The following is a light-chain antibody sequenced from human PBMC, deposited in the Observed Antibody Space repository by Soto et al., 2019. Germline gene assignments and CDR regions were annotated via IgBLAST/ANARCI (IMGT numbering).Light chain of an antibody. V-gene: IGKV3-20*01. CDR2: GTS. CDR1: QSVSRSF. Sequence: EIVLTQSPSTLLLSPGQRPTLSYRASQSVSRSFLAWYQQKPGQAPRLXLFGTSNSATDIPDRFGGSGSCTNLTLTISRLEPEDDAVYYCQHYSKTLPWTFGQGTKVDIK. CDR3: QHYSKTLPWT. J-gene: IGKJ1*01.